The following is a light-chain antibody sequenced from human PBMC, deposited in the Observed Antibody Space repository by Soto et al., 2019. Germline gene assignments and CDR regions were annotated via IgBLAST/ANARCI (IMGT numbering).Light chain of an antibody. CDR1: SSDIGSYNF. Sequence: QSALTQPASVSGSPGQSITLSCTGTSSDIGSYNFVSWYQHHPGKAPKLIIYEVSNRPSGASNRFSGSKSGNTSSLTISGLQAEDEADYFCSSYTSTSTPYVFGTGTKVTVL. CDR3: SSYTSTSTPYV. V-gene: IGLV2-14*01. CDR2: EVS. J-gene: IGLJ1*01.